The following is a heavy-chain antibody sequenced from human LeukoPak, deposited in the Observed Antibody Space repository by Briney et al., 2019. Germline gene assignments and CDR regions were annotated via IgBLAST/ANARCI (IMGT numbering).Heavy chain of an antibody. CDR1: GFTFSSCA. D-gene: IGHD3-9*01. CDR2: ISGSGGST. V-gene: IGHV3-23*01. CDR3: AKGGENTYFGWLSH. J-gene: IGHJ4*02. Sequence: GGSLRLSCAASGFTFSSCAMTWVRQAPGKGLEWVSGISGSGGSTYYADSVKGRFTISRDNSKNTLYLQMNSLRAGDTAIYFCAKGGENTYFGWLSHWGQGTLVTVSS.